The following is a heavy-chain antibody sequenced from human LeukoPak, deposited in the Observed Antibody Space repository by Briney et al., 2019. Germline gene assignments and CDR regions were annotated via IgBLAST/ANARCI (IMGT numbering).Heavy chain of an antibody. D-gene: IGHD1-14*01. Sequence: ASVKASCKASGYPFTTYDINWVRKATGQGLEWMGWMNPSSGYTGYSQKFQGRVTMTRNTSITTAYRELSSLRSEDTAVYYCARISDHNWYFDLWGRGTLVTVSS. CDR1: GYPFTTYD. J-gene: IGHJ2*01. CDR2: MNPSSGYT. V-gene: IGHV1-8*01. CDR3: ARISDHNWYFDL.